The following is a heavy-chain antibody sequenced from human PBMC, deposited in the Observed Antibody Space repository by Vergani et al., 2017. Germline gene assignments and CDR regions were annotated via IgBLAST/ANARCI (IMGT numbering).Heavy chain of an antibody. CDR2: IYTSGST. CDR3: GRVADFYGLGSRLLDL. D-gene: IGHD3-10*01. Sequence: QVQLQESGPGLVKPSETLSLTCTVSGYSISSGYYWSWIRQPAGKGLEWIGRIYTSGSTNYNPSLKSRVTMSVDTSKNQFSLKLNSVTAADTAVYYCGRVADFYGLGSRLLDLWGQGILVTVSS. J-gene: IGHJ5*02. V-gene: IGHV4-4*07. CDR1: GYSISSGYY.